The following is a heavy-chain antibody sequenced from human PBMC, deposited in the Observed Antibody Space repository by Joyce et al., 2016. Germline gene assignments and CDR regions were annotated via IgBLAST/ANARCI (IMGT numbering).Heavy chain of an antibody. CDR2: IYYTGST. CDR1: GGSINSGGYY. Sequence: QVQLQESGPGLVKPSQTLSLTCTVSGGSINSGGYYWTWIRQHPGKRLEWIANIYYTGSTYYTPSLTSRITISVDTSKNQFSLKLSSVTAADTAMYYCAREVVYDILTGYYRGAFDIWGQGTMVTVSS. CDR3: AREVVYDILTGYYRGAFDI. V-gene: IGHV4-31*03. D-gene: IGHD3-9*01. J-gene: IGHJ3*02.